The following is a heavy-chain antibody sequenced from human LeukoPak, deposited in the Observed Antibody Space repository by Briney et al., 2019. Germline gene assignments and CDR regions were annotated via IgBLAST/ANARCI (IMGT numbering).Heavy chain of an antibody. D-gene: IGHD6-13*01. V-gene: IGHV3-23*01. CDR1: GFTFSSYA. CDR2: ISGSGGST. Sequence: GGSLRLSCAASGFTFSSYAMSWVRQAPGKGLEWVSAISGSGGSTYYADSVKGRFTISRDNSKNTLYLQMNSLRAEDTAVYYCAKRRVIAAAGRVDAFDIWGQGTMVTVSS. J-gene: IGHJ3*02. CDR3: AKRRVIAAAGRVDAFDI.